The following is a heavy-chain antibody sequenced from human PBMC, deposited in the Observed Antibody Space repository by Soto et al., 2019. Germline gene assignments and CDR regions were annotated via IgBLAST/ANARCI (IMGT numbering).Heavy chain of an antibody. Sequence: LRLSCAASGFTFNSYAMSWVRQAPGKGLEWVSGISGSGGSTYYADSVKGRFTISRDNSKNTLYLQMNSLRAEDTAVYYCAKRGQAAGPYYFDYWGQGTLVTVSS. V-gene: IGHV3-23*01. CDR2: ISGSGGST. CDR3: AKRGQAAGPYYFDY. CDR1: GFTFNSYA. D-gene: IGHD6-13*01. J-gene: IGHJ4*02.